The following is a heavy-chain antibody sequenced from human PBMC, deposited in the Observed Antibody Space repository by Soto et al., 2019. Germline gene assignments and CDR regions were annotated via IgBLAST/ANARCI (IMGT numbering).Heavy chain of an antibody. CDR1: GGSISSYY. CDR2: IYYSGST. D-gene: IGHD3-22*01. Sequence: SETLSLTWTVSGGSISSYYWSWIRQHPGKGLEWIGYIYYSGSTNYNPSLKSRVTISVDTSKNQFSLKLSSVTAADTAVYYCARGRLSTYYYDSSGYYAFDYWGQGTLVTAPQ. J-gene: IGHJ4*02. V-gene: IGHV4-59*12. CDR3: ARGRLSTYYYDSSGYYAFDY.